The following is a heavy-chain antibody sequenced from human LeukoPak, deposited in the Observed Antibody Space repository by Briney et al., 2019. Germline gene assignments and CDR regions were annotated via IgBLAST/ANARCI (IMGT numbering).Heavy chain of an antibody. V-gene: IGHV3-23*01. D-gene: IGHD6-13*01. CDR2: ISGSGGRT. CDR1: GVTSSSHA. Sequence: PGASLRLSCAADGVTSSSHAVSWVRQDPGKGLGWVSAISGSGGRTSYAGSVKGRFTLSRDNSKNTLYMQMNRQRAEDTAVYYCAKEVGIAAAQNSYFDYWGQGTLVTVSS. CDR3: AKEVGIAAAQNSYFDY. J-gene: IGHJ4*02.